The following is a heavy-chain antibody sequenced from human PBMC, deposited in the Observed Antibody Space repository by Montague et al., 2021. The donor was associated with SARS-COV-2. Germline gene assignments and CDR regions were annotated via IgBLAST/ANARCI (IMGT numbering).Heavy chain of an antibody. V-gene: IGHV4-38-2*02. J-gene: IGHJ4*02. CDR1: GYSISSGYY. Sequence: SETLSLACTVSGYSISSGYYWGWIRQPPGKGLEWIGSIYYTESTFYNPSLKSRVTISVDTSQNQFSLKLSSVTAADTAMYYCAGQRASSPFDHWGQGTLVTVSS. CDR3: AGQRASSPFDH. D-gene: IGHD6-13*01. CDR2: IYYTEST.